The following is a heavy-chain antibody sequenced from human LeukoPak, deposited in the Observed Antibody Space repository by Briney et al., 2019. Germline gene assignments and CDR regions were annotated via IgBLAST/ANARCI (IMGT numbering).Heavy chain of an antibody. CDR1: GFAFSSSP. CDR2: ISSSSSYI. V-gene: IGHV3-21*01. D-gene: IGHD3-22*01. J-gene: IGHJ4*02. Sequence: GGSLRLSCAASGFAFSSSPMNWVRQAPGKGLEWVSSISSSSSYIYYADSVKGRFTISRDNAKNSLYLQMNSLRAEDTAVYYCVLGPTYYYGSSGYYPFDYWGQGTLVTVSS. CDR3: VLGPTYYYGSSGYYPFDY.